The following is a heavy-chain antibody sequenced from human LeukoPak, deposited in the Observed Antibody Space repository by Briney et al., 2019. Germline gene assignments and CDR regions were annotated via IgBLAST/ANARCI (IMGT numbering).Heavy chain of an antibody. CDR2: IRYDGSNK. CDR1: GFTFSSYA. CDR3: AKDREATFDY. J-gene: IGHJ4*02. V-gene: IGHV3-30*02. D-gene: IGHD1-26*01. Sequence: GGSLRLSRVVSGFTFSSYAMSWVRQAPGKGLEWVAFIRYDGSNKYYADSVKGRFTISRDNSKNTLYLQMNSLRAEDTAVYYCAKDREATFDYWGQGTLVTVSS.